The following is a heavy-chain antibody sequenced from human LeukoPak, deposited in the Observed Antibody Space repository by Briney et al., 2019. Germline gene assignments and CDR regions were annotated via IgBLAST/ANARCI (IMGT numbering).Heavy chain of an antibody. V-gene: IGHV1-18*01. CDR2: ISAYNGNT. J-gene: IGHJ4*02. CDR1: GYTFTSYG. Sequence: ASVKVSCKASGYTFTSYGISWVRQAPGQGLEWMGWISAYNGNTNYAQKLQGRVTMTTDTSTSTAYVELRSLRSDDTAVYYCARDREYYYDSRLDYWGQGTLVTVSS. CDR3: ARDREYYYDSRLDY. D-gene: IGHD3-22*01.